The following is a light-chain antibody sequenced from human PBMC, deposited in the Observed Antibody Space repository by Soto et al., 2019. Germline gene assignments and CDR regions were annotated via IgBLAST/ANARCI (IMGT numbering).Light chain of an antibody. V-gene: IGKV3-15*01. CDR2: GAS. Sequence: EFVLTQSPGTLSLSPGERATLSCRASQSVSSKLAWYQQKPGQAPRLLIYGASTRATGIPARFSGSGSGTEFTLTISSLQSEDFAVYYCQQYNNWPPITFGQGTRLEIK. CDR3: QQYNNWPPIT. J-gene: IGKJ5*01. CDR1: QSVSSK.